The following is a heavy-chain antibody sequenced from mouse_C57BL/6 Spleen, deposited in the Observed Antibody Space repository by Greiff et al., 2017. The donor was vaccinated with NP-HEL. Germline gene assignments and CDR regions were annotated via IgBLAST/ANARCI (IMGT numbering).Heavy chain of an antibody. D-gene: IGHD1-1*01. J-gene: IGHJ3*01. CDR3: ARSSYYGSSYVAWFAY. V-gene: IGHV1-80*01. Sequence: QVHVKQSGAELVKPGASVKISCKASGYAFSSYWMNWVKQRPGKGLEWIGQIYPGDGDTNYNGKFKGKATLTADKSSSTAYMQLSSLTSEDSAVYFCARSSYYGSSYVAWFAYWGQGTLVTVSA. CDR2: IYPGDGDT. CDR1: GYAFSSYW.